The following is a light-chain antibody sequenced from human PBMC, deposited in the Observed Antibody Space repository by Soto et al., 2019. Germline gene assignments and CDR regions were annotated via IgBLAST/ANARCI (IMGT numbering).Light chain of an antibody. CDR3: TSYTSSSTLV. V-gene: IGLV2-14*01. CDR1: SSDVGGYNS. CDR2: DVS. Sequence: QSALTQPASVSGSPGQSITISCTGSSSDVGGYNSVSWYQQYPGKAPKLMIYDVSKRPSGLSNRFSGSKSGNTASLIISGLQAEDEADYYCTSYTSSSTLVFGGGTKLTVL. J-gene: IGLJ2*01.